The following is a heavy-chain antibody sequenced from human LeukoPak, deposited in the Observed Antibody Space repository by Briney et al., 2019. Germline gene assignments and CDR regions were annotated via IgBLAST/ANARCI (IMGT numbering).Heavy chain of an antibody. D-gene: IGHD3-10*01. V-gene: IGHV4-39*07. CDR2: IYYSGST. CDR3: ARDEWDYGSGPGGGGHSY. J-gene: IGHJ4*02. Sequence: SETLSLTCTVSGGSISSSSYYWGWIRQPPGKGLEWIGSIYYSGSTYYNPSLKSRVTISVDTSKNQFSLKLSSVTAADTAVYYCARDEWDYGSGPGGGGHSYWGQGTLVTVSS. CDR1: GGSISSSSYY.